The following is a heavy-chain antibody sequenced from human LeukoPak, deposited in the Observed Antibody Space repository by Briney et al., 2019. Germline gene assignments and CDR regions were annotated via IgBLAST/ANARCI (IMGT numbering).Heavy chain of an antibody. D-gene: IGHD3-3*01. CDR3: ARGRVNWFDP. CDR1: GGSISSYY. V-gene: IGHV4-59*12. Sequence: SETLSLTCTVSGGSISSYYWSWIRQPPGKGLEWIGYIYYSGSTYYSPSLKSRVTISVDTSKNQFSLKLSSVTAADTAVYYCARGRVNWFDPWGQGSLVTVSS. CDR2: IYYSGST. J-gene: IGHJ5*02.